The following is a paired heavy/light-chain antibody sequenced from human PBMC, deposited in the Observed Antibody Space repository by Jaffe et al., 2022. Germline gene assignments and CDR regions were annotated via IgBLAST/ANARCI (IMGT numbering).Heavy chain of an antibody. V-gene: IGHV3-23*01. D-gene: IGHD3-3*01. Sequence: EVQLLESGGGLVQPGGSLRLSCAASGFTFSSYAMSWVRQAPGKGLEWVSAISGSGGSTYYADSVKGRFTISRDNSKNTLYLQMNSLRAEDTAVYYCAKFLQAWSGYYTGIRGFDYWGQGTLVTVSS. CDR3: AKFLQAWSGYYTGIRGFDY. CDR2: ISGSGGST. J-gene: IGHJ4*02. CDR1: GFTFSSYA.
Light chain of an antibody. CDR3: QQYNNWPPNT. J-gene: IGKJ2*01. V-gene: IGKV3-15*01. CDR1: QSVSSN. Sequence: EIVMTQSPATLSVSPGERATLSCRASQSVSSNLAWYQQKPGQAPRLLIYGASTRATGIPARFSGSGSGTEFTLTISSLQSEDFAVYYCQQYNNWPPNTFGQGTKLEIK. CDR2: GAS.